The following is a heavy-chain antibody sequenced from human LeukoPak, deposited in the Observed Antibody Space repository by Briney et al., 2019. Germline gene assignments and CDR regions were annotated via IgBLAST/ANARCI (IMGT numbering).Heavy chain of an antibody. CDR3: AREYRDYYGSGSLYNWYDP. D-gene: IGHD3-10*01. CDR2: IYYSGST. V-gene: IGHV4-31*03. CDR1: GGSISSGGYY. Sequence: SPSETLSLTCTVSGGSISSGGYYWSWIRQHPGKGLEWIGYIYYSGSTYYNPSLKSRVTISVDTSKNQFSLKLSSVTAADTAVYYCAREYRDYYGSGSLYNWYDPWGQGTLVTVSS. J-gene: IGHJ5*02.